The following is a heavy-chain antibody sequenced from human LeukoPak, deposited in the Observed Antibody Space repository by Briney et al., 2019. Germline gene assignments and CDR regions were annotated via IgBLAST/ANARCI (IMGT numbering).Heavy chain of an antibody. CDR2: IGGSGDYT. J-gene: IGHJ4*02. Sequence: GGSLRLSCAASGFIFSTYVMIWVRQAPGKGLEWVSLIGGSGDYTYYADSAKGRFTISRDNSKDTLYLQMNSLRPEDTAVYYCARDWYDYWGQGTLVTVSS. CDR1: GFIFSTYV. D-gene: IGHD6-13*01. CDR3: ARDWYDY. V-gene: IGHV3-23*01.